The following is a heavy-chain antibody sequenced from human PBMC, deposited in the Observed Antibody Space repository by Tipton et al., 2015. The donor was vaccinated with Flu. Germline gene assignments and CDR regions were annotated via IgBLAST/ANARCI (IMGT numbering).Heavy chain of an antibody. CDR3: ARVVRGAGIDY. CDR1: GGSIIPYF. CDR2: VYYSGST. J-gene: IGHJ4*02. D-gene: IGHD4/OR15-4a*01. Sequence: LRLSCTVSGGSIIPYFWSWIRQPPRKGLEWLGYVYYSGSTNYNPSLNSRVSMSVDTSENQFSLRLTSVTAADTAVYYCARVVRGAGIDYWGQGTLVTVST. V-gene: IGHV4-59*01.